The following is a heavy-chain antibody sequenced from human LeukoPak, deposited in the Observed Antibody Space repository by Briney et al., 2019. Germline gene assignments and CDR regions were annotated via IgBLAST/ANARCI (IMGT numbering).Heavy chain of an antibody. CDR2: INPSGGST. D-gene: IGHD2-2*02. CDR3: ARVSCSSTSCYKNYYYMDV. Sequence: ASVKVSCKASGYTFTSYYMHWVRQAPGHGLEWMGIINPSGGSTSYPQKFQGRVTITRNTSISTAYMELSSLRSEDTAVYYCARVSCSSTSCYKNYYYMDVWGKGTTVTVSS. V-gene: IGHV1-46*01. J-gene: IGHJ6*03. CDR1: GYTFTSYY.